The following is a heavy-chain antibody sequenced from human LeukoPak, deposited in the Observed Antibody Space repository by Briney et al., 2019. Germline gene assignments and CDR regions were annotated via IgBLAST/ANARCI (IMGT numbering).Heavy chain of an antibody. CDR2: IYYSGST. V-gene: IGHV4-39*01. Sequence: PSETLSLTCTVSGGSISSSSYYWGWIRQPPGKGLEWIGSIYYSGSTYYNPSLKSRVTISVDTSKNQFSLKLSSVTAADTAVYYRARSEAAAGRSVPKYNWFDPWAREPWSPSPQ. CDR1: GGSISSSSYY. CDR3: ARSEAAAGRSVPKYNWFDP. D-gene: IGHD6-13*01. J-gene: IGHJ5*02.